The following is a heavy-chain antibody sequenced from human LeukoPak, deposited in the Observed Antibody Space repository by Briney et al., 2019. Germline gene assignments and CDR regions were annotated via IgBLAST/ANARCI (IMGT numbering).Heavy chain of an antibody. J-gene: IGHJ4*02. Sequence: GGSLRLSCAASGFTFCSYAMHWVRQAPGKGLEWVALISYDGSRKYFADSVKGRFTISRDNSKNTLYLQMDSLRAEDTAVYYCAAGREGAVTRILEYWGQGTLVTVSS. CDR1: GFTFCSYA. D-gene: IGHD4-17*01. V-gene: IGHV3-30*04. CDR2: ISYDGSRK. CDR3: AAGREGAVTRILEY.